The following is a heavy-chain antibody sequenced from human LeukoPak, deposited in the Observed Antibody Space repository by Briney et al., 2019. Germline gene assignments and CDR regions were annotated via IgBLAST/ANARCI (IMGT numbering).Heavy chain of an antibody. V-gene: IGHV3-15*07. J-gene: IGHJ4*02. CDR3: TTGIDDEGGY. D-gene: IGHD3-3*02. Sequence: GGSLRLSCAASGFNFNNAWMNWVRQAPGKGLEWVGRIKTNAEGGTLDYTAPVKGRFTISRDDSKNTLYLQMDSLEVEDTGMYYCTTGIDDEGGYWGQGTLVTVSS. CDR2: IKTNAEGGTL. CDR1: GFNFNNAW.